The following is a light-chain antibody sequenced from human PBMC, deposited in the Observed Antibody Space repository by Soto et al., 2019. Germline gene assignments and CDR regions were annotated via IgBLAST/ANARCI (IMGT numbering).Light chain of an antibody. CDR1: QGISND. J-gene: IGKJ2*01. CDR3: LQQNSYPYT. CDR2: AAS. Sequence: DIQMTQSPSSLSASVGDRVTITCRARQGISNDLGWYQQKSGNAPKRLIYAASILQSGVPSRFRGSGSGTEFTLTISRLQPEDFATDYFLQQNSYPYTFGQGTKLEIK. V-gene: IGKV1-17*01.